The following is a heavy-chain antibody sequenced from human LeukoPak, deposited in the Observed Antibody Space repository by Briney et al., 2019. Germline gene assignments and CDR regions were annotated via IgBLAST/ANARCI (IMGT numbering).Heavy chain of an antibody. J-gene: IGHJ5*02. CDR1: GGSISSSSYY. CDR2: IYYSGST. D-gene: IGHD3-10*01. V-gene: IGHV4-39*02. Sequence: SETLSLTCTVSGGSISSSSYYWGWLRQPPGKGLEWIGSIYYSGSTYYNPSLKSRVTISVDTSKNQFSLKLSSVTAADTAVYYCARDPLRGSGSYFDPWGQGTLVTVSS. CDR3: ARDPLRGSGSYFDP.